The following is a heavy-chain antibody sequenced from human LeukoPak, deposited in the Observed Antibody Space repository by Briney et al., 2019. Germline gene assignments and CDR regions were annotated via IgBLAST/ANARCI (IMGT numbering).Heavy chain of an antibody. V-gene: IGHV3-23*01. CDR3: AKDWYYDFWSGYSYFDC. D-gene: IGHD3-3*01. Sequence: GGSLRLSCAASGFTFSSYVMSWVRQAPGKGLEWVSAISGSGGSTYYADSVKGRFTISRDNSKNTLYLQMNSLRAEDTAVYYCAKDWYYDFWSGYSYFDCWGQGTLVTVSS. CDR2: ISGSGGST. J-gene: IGHJ4*02. CDR1: GFTFSSYV.